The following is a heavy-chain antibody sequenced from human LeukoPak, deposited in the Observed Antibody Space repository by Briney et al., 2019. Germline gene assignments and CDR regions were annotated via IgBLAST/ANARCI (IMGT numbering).Heavy chain of an antibody. CDR1: GFTFSSYD. CDR3: ARDGGGSAGYYYYGMDV. J-gene: IGHJ6*02. CDR2: IGTAGDT. D-gene: IGHD4-23*01. V-gene: IGHV3-13*01. Sequence: GGSLRLSCVASGFTFSSYDMHWVRQVTGKGLEWVSAIGTAGDTYYPGSVKGRFTISRDNAKNSLYLQMNSLRAGDTAVYYCARDGGGSAGYYYYGMDVWGQGTTVTVSS.